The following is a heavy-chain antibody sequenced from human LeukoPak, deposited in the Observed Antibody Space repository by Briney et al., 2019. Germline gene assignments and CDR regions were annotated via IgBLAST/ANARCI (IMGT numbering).Heavy chain of an antibody. J-gene: IGHJ4*02. CDR2: IYSGGST. CDR3: ARVTVTTTSDYFDY. V-gene: IGHV3-53*01. CDR1: GFTVSSNY. D-gene: IGHD4-17*01. Sequence: GGSLRLSCAASGFTVSSNYMSWVRQAPGKGLEWVSVIYSGGSTYYADSVKGRFTISRDNSRNTLYLQMNSLRAEDTAVYYCARVTVTTTSDYFDYWGQGTLVTVSS.